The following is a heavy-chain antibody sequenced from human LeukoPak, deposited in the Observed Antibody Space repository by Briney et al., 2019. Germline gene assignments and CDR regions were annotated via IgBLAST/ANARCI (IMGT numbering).Heavy chain of an antibody. J-gene: IGHJ3*02. D-gene: IGHD4-17*01. CDR1: ADSFSSHY. CDR2: ISYIGSA. Sequence: PSETLSLTCAVSADSFSSHYWTWIRQPPGKGPEWIGYISYIGSANYNPSLKSRVTISIDTSKNQFSLKLSSVTAADTAVYYCARDLVTVTKGFDIWGQGTMVSVSS. V-gene: IGHV4-59*11. CDR3: ARDLVTVTKGFDI.